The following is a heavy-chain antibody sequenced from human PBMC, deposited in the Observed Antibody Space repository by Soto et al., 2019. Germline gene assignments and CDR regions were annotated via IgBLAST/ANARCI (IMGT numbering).Heavy chain of an antibody. Sequence: ASETLSLTCAVYGGSFSGYYWSWIRQPPGKGLEWIGEINHSGSTNYNPSLKSRVTISVDTSKNQFSLKLSSVTAADTAVYYCARILQHYYYMDVWGKGTTVTVSS. J-gene: IGHJ6*03. CDR3: ARILQHYYYMDV. D-gene: IGHD1-1*01. CDR2: INHSGST. CDR1: GGSFSGYY. V-gene: IGHV4-34*01.